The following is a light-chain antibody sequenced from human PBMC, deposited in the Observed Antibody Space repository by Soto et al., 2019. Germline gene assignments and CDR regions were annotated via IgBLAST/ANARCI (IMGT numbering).Light chain of an antibody. Sequence: SHELTQSPSVSVAPEKTATITCGGNNIGNKRVHWYRQKPGQAPVLLISYDSDRPSGIPERFSGSNSGNTATLTISRVEAGDEADYYCQVWDNMTDNYVFGRGTKLTVL. CDR2: YDS. V-gene: IGLV3-21*04. CDR3: QVWDNMTDNYV. CDR1: NIGNKR. J-gene: IGLJ1*01.